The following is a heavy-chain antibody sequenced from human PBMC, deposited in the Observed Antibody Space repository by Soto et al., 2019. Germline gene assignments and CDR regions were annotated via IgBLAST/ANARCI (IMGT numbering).Heavy chain of an antibody. J-gene: IGHJ6*02. CDR1: GGSISSGAYC. CDR3: ATTYSSSSRYYYYGVDV. V-gene: IGHV4-31*03. CDR2: IYGSGST. D-gene: IGHD6-6*01. Sequence: SETLSLTCTVSGGSISSGAYCWNWIRQHPGKGLEWIGYIYGSGSTYYNPSLKSRVTMSLDTSKNQFSLKLRSVTAADTAVYYCATTYSSSSRYYYYGVDVWGQGTTVTVSS.